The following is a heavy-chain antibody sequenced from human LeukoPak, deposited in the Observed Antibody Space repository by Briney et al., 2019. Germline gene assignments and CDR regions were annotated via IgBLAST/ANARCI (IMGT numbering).Heavy chain of an antibody. D-gene: IGHD3-9*01. CDR2: IYHSGTT. CDR3: ARGDVLRYFDGLHDAFDI. Sequence: SETLSLTCAVSGGSISSINWWSWVRQPPGKGLEWIGEIYHSGTTNYNPSLKSRVTMSVDKSKNQFSLKLSSVTAADTAVYYCARGDVLRYFDGLHDAFDIWGQGTMVTVSS. CDR1: GGSISSINW. J-gene: IGHJ3*02. V-gene: IGHV4-4*02.